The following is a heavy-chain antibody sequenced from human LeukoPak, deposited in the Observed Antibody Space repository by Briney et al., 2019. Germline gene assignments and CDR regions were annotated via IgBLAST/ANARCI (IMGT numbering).Heavy chain of an antibody. V-gene: IGHV3-64*01. D-gene: IGHD1-26*01. CDR1: GFTFSSYA. J-gene: IGHJ4*02. CDR3: ARGGIVGATTAFDY. CDR2: ISSNGGST. Sequence: GSLRLSCAASGFTFSSYAMHWVRQAPGKGLEYVSAISSNGGSTYYANSVKGRFTISRDNSKNTLYLQMGSLRAEDMAVYYCARGGIVGATTAFDYWGQGTLVTVSS.